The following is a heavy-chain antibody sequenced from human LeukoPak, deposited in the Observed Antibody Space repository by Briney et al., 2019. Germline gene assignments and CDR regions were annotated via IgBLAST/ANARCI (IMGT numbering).Heavy chain of an antibody. Sequence: SETPSLTCTVSGGSISSYYWSWIRQPPGKGLEWIGYIYYSGSTNYNPSPKSRVTISVDKSKNQFSLKLSSVTAADTAVYYCARTPLPNYYYYGMDVWGQGTTVTVSS. V-gene: IGHV4-59*01. D-gene: IGHD1-26*01. J-gene: IGHJ6*02. CDR3: ARTPLPNYYYYGMDV. CDR1: GGSISSYY. CDR2: IYYSGST.